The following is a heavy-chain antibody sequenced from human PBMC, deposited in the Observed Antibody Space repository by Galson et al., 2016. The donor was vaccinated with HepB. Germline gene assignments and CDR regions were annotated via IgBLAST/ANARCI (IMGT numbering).Heavy chain of an antibody. Sequence: QSGAEVKKPGESLKISCQASGYIFSRHWIAWVRQMPGKGLEWMGSIYAADSDTTYSPSFQGQVTISVDRSTNSAYLQWSSLQASDSAMYYCFSRGSYTGSQNSLHYSPLDVWGQGTTVIVSS. CDR3: FSRGSYTGSQNSLHYSPLDV. CDR2: IYAADSDT. CDR1: GYIFSRHW. D-gene: IGHD1-26*01. J-gene: IGHJ6*02. V-gene: IGHV5-51*01.